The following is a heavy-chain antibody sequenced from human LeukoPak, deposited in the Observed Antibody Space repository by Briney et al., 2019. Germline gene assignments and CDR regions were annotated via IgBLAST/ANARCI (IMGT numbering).Heavy chain of an antibody. CDR2: IYYSESA. CDR1: GDSVSNYY. Sequence: SETLSLTCTVSGDSVSNYYWSWIRQPPGRRLEWIGCIYYSESATYNPSLKSRVTISLDTSKNQFFLKLSSVTAADTAVYYCARKRSFDLWGQGTLVTVSS. V-gene: IGHV4-59*02. J-gene: IGHJ4*02. D-gene: IGHD3-9*01. CDR3: ARKRSFDL.